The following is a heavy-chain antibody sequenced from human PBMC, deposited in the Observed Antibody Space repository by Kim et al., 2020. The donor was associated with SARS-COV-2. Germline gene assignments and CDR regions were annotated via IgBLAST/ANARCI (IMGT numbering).Heavy chain of an antibody. D-gene: IGHD4-17*01. CDR3: ARDNNYGGNKSPNYYYGMDV. V-gene: IGHV3-53*01. J-gene: IGHJ6*02. Sequence: RFTISRDNSKNTLYLQMNSLRAEDTAVYYCARDNNYGGNKSPNYYYGMDVWGQGTTVTVSS.